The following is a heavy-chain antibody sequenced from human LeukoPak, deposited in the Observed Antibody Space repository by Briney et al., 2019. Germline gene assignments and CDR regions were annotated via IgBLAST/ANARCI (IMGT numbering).Heavy chain of an antibody. D-gene: IGHD2-15*01. J-gene: IGHJ4*02. V-gene: IGHV3-7*01. CDR1: GFTFSYYW. CDR2: INQDGSEK. CDR3: ARDLSGPSVY. Sequence: GGSLRLSCAASGFTFSYYWMTWVRQAPGKGLEWVANINQDGSEKFFVDSVKGRFTISRDNAKNSLYLQMNSLRAEDTAVYYCARDLSGPSVYWGQGTLVTVSS.